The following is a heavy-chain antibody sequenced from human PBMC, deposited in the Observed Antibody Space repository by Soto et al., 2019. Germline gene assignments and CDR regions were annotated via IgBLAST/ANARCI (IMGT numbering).Heavy chain of an antibody. CDR1: RFTVGSYS. CDR2: FRTGGDDATT. CDR3: AKKANSGPGSQYFDN. Sequence: PGCCLRISGAACRFTVGSYSMSWVRKAPGKGLEWVSGFRTGGDDATTYYADSVKGRFTISRDNSKNMLFLQMNSLRAEDTAIYYCAKKANSGPGSQYFDNWGQGTLVTVPS. J-gene: IGHJ4*02. V-gene: IGHV3-23*01. D-gene: IGHD3-10*01.